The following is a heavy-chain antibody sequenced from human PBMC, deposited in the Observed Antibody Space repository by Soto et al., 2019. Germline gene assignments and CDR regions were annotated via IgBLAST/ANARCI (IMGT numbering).Heavy chain of an antibody. CDR1: GGTFSSYA. V-gene: IGHV1-69*06. Sequence: ASVKVSCKASGGTFSSYAISWLRQAPGQGLEWMGGIIPIFGTANYAQKFQGRVTITADKSTSTAYMELSSLRSEDTAVYYCARAGNSAYYYYGMDVWGQGTTVTVSS. J-gene: IGHJ6*02. CDR2: IIPIFGTA. CDR3: ARAGNSAYYYYGMDV. D-gene: IGHD4-4*01.